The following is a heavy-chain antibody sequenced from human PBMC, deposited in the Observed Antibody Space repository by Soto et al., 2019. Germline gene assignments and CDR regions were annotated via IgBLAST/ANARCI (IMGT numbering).Heavy chain of an antibody. CDR1: GFTVSSNY. V-gene: IGHV3-66*01. CDR2: IYSGAST. CDR3: ALSIFGVVTPPGY. D-gene: IGHD3-3*01. J-gene: IGHJ4*02. Sequence: GGSLRLSCAASGFTVSSNYMSWVRQAPGKGLEGVSVIYSGASTYYADSVKGRFTISRDNSKNTLYLQMNSLSAEDTAVYYCALSIFGVVTPPGYWGQGTLLTVSS.